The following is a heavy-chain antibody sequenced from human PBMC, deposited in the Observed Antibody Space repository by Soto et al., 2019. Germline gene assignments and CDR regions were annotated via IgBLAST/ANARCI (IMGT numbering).Heavy chain of an antibody. V-gene: IGHV4-59*01. D-gene: IGHD2-15*01. Sequence: QVQLQESGPGLVKPSETLSLTCTVSGGSISSYYWSWIRQPPGKGLEWIGYIYYSGSTNYNPSLKSRVTISVDTSKNQFSLKLSSVTAADTAVYYCARGLKYRYCSGGSCPGRGGYFDYWGQGTLVTVSS. CDR2: IYYSGST. CDR1: GGSISSYY. J-gene: IGHJ4*02. CDR3: ARGLKYRYCSGGSCPGRGGYFDY.